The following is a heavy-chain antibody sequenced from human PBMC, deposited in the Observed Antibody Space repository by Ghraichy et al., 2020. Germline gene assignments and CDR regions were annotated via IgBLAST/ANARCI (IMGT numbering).Heavy chain of an antibody. V-gene: IGHV3-30-3*01. CDR1: GFTFADYA. CDR3: ARDANWSFDY. Sequence: GGSLRLSCAASGFTFADYAIHWVRQAPGKGLQWVAVISSDGNFKYYADSVKGRFTIFRDNAKSSLSLQMNSLRDDDTTIYYCARDANWSFDYWGRGILVTVSS. J-gene: IGHJ4*02. CDR2: ISSDGNFK. D-gene: IGHD1-1*01.